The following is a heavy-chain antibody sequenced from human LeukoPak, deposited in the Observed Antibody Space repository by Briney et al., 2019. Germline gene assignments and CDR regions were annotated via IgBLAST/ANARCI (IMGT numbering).Heavy chain of an antibody. J-gene: IGHJ4*02. D-gene: IGHD3-22*01. CDR2: IYYSGST. V-gene: IGHV4-39*07. Sequence: SETLSLTCTVSGGSISSSNYYWAWIRQPPGKGLEWIGSIYYSGSTYYNPSLKSRVTISVDSSKNLFSLKLSSVTAADTAVYYCYSLDSSGYYLGYWGQGTLVTVSS. CDR1: GGSISSSNYY. CDR3: YSLDSSGYYLGY.